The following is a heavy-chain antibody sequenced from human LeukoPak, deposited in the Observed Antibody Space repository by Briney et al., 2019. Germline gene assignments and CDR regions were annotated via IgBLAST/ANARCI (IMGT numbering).Heavy chain of an antibody. V-gene: IGHV3-30*18. J-gene: IGHJ2*01. CDR3: AKGTYYYGSTESTGSWYFDL. CDR1: GFTFSSYG. CDR2: ISYDGSNK. Sequence: PGGSLRLSCAASGFTFSSYGMHWVRQAPGKGLEWVAVISYDGSNKYYADSVKGRFTISRDNFKNTLYLQMNSPRAEDTAVYYCAKGTYYYGSTESTGSWYFDLWGRGTLVTVSS. D-gene: IGHD3-10*01.